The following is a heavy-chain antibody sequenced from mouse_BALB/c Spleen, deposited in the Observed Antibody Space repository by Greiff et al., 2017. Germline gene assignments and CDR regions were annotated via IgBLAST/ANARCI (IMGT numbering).Heavy chain of an antibody. J-gene: IGHJ2*01. CDR2: IWGDGST. D-gene: IGHD3-1*01. CDR1: GFSLTGYG. V-gene: IGHV2-6-7*01. CDR3: ASWGTARSTFDY. Sequence: QVQLKESGPGLVAPSQSLSITCTVSGFSLTGYGVNWVRQPPGKGLEWLGMIWGDGSTDYNSALKSRLSISKDNSKNQVFLKMNSLQTDDTARYYGASWGTARSTFDYWGQGTTLTVSS.